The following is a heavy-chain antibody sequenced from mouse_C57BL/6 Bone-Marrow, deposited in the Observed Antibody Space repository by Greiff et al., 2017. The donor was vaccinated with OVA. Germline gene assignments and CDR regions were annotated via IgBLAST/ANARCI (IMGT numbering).Heavy chain of an antibody. J-gene: IGHJ3*01. V-gene: IGHV14-4*01. CDR1: GFNIKDDY. CDR3: TTLPRAWFAY. CDR2: IDPENGDT. Sequence: VQLQQSGAELVRPGASVKLSCTASGFNIKDDYMHWVKQRPEQGLEWIGWIDPENGDTEYASKFQGKATITADTSSNTAYLQLSSLTSEDTADYYCTTLPRAWFAYWGQGTLVTVSA.